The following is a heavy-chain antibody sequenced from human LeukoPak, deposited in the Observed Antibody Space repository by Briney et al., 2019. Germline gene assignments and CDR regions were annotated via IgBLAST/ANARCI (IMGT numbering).Heavy chain of an antibody. D-gene: IGHD6-13*01. CDR2: IYYSWST. V-gene: IGHV4-59*01. J-gene: IGHJ3*02. Sequence: SETLSLTCTVSGGSISSYYWSWIRQPPGKGLEWIGYIYYSWSTNYNPSLKSRVTISVDTSKNQFSLKLSSVTAADTAVYYCARVYSSSWSNAFDIWGQGTMVTVSS. CDR1: GGSISSYY. CDR3: ARVYSSSWSNAFDI.